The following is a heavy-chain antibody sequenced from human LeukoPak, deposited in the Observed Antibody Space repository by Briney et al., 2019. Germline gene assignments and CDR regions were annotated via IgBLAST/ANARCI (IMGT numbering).Heavy chain of an antibody. J-gene: IGHJ4*02. D-gene: IGHD2/OR15-2a*01. V-gene: IGHV3-21*01. CDR1: GFTFNRYN. CDR2: ISTSSSYI. CDR3: ARDNMGFDY. Sequence: GGSLRLSCAASGFTFNRYNMNWVRRAPGKGLEWVSSISTSSSYIYYADSVRGRFTISRDNAKNALYLQMNSLRAEDTAAYYCARDNMGFDYWGQGTLVTVYS.